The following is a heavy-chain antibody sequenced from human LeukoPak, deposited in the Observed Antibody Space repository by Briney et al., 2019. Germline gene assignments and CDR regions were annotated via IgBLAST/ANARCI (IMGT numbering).Heavy chain of an antibody. CDR2: IRWNSANV. J-gene: IGHJ4*02. CDR1: GFSFDDYA. V-gene: IGHV3-9*01. CDR3: VKGDLAVAARTFDY. Sequence: PGGSLRLSCAVSGFSFDDYAMHWVRQTPEKGLEWVSGIRWNSANVAYADSVKGRFTISRDNAKNSLYLQMNSLRAEDTALYYCVKGDLAVAARTFDYWGQGTLVTVSP. D-gene: IGHD6-19*01.